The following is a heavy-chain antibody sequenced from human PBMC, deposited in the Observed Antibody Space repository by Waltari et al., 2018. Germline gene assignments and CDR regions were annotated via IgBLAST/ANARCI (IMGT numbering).Heavy chain of an antibody. CDR1: GYTFTGSY. CDR3: ASWGSAKGEYYFDY. J-gene: IGHJ4*02. Sequence: QVQLVQSGAEVKKPGASVKVSCKASGYTFTGSYIHSVRQAPGQGLEWMRWINPNSGGTNYAQKFQGRVTMTRDTSISTAYMELSRLRSDDTAVYYCASWGSAKGEYYFDYWGQGTLVTVSS. CDR2: INPNSGGT. V-gene: IGHV1-2*02. D-gene: IGHD3-16*01.